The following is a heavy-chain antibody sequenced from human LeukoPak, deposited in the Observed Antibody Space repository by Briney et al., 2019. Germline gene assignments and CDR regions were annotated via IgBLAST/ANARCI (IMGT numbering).Heavy chain of an antibody. CDR1: GFTFSSYA. CDR3: ARDESGGYYVY. D-gene: IGHD2-15*01. J-gene: IGHJ4*02. V-gene: IGHV3-7*01. CDR2: IKQDGSMK. Sequence: PGGSLRLSCAASGFTFSSYAMSWVRQAPGRGLEWVANIKQDGSMKQYADSVRGRFIISRDNAKNSVYLQLSSLKAEDSAVHFCARDESGGYYVYWGQGTLVTVSS.